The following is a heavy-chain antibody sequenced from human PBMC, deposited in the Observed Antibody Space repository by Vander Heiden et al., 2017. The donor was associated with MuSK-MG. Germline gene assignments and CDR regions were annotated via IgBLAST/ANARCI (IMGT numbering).Heavy chain of an antibody. V-gene: IGHV1-46*01. D-gene: IGHD4-17*01. J-gene: IGHJ4*02. Sequence: QVQLVQSGAEVKKPGASVKVSCKASGYTFTSYYMHWVRQAPGQGLEWMGIINPSGGSTSYAQKFQGRVTMTRDTSTSTVYMELSSLRSEDTAVYYCARDRVTTVVTSPIFDYWGQGTLVTVSS. CDR1: GYTFTSYY. CDR2: INPSGGST. CDR3: ARDRVTTVVTSPIFDY.